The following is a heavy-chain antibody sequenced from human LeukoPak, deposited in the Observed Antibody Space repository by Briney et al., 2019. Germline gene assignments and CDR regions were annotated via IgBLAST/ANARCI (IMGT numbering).Heavy chain of an antibody. CDR1: GHSIINSYY. CDR3: ARVRYSSSWSSKKYYFDY. CDR2: IYHTGST. J-gene: IGHJ4*02. V-gene: IGHV4-38-2*02. D-gene: IGHD6-13*01. Sequence: PSETLSLTCTVSGHSIINSYYWGWIRQPPGKGLEWIGSIYHTGSTYYNPSLKSRVTISIDTSKNQFSLKLSSVTAADTAVYYCARVRYSSSWSSKKYYFDYWGQGTLVTVSS.